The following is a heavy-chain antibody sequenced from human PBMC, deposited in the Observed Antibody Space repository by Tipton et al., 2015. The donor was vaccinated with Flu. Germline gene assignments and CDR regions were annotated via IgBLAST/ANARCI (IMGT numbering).Heavy chain of an antibody. Sequence: QVQLVQSGAEVKKPGASVKVSCKASGYTFTSYGISWVRQAPGQGLEWMGWISAYNGNTNYAQKLQGRVTMTTDTSTSTAYMELRSLRSDDTAVYYCARGSLLSRLLAVAGTYYSYYGMDVWGQWPTVTVSS. CDR3: ARGSLLSRLLAVAGTYYSYYGMDV. CDR2: ISAYNGNT. V-gene: IGHV1-18*01. J-gene: IGHJ6*02. D-gene: IGHD6-19*01. CDR1: GYTFTSYG.